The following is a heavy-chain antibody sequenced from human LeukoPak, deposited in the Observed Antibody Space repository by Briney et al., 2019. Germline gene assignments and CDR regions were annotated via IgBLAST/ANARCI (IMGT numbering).Heavy chain of an antibody. D-gene: IGHD2-2*01. CDR2: IKQDGSEK. Sequence: PGGSLRLSCAASGFTFSSYWMSWVRQAPGKGLEWVANIKQDGSEKYYVDSVKDRFTISRDNAKNSLYLQMNSLRAEDTAVYYCARDIVVDPGVGDYWGQGTLVTVSS. J-gene: IGHJ4*02. V-gene: IGHV3-7*01. CDR3: ARDIVVDPGVGDY. CDR1: GFTFSSYW.